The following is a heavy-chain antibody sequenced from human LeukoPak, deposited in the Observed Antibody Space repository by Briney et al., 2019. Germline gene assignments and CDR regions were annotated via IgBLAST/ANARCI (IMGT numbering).Heavy chain of an antibody. Sequence: GSLRLSCAASGFTFSSYGMHWVRQAPGKGLEWVAVISYDGSKKYYADSVKGRFTISRDNSKNTLYLQMNSLRAEDTAVHYCAKGWYYYDYWGQGTLVTVSS. J-gene: IGHJ4*02. V-gene: IGHV3-30*18. CDR2: ISYDGSKK. D-gene: IGHD1-14*01. CDR1: GFTFSSYG. CDR3: AKGWYYYDY.